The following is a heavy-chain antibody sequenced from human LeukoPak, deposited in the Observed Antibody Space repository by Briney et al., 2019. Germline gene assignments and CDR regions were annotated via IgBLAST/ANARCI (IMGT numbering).Heavy chain of an antibody. J-gene: IGHJ1*01. V-gene: IGHV3-11*06. D-gene: IGHD3-22*01. CDR2: ISSSSSYI. Sequence: GGSLRLSCAASGFTLSDYYMTWIRQAPGKGLEWVSSISSSSSYIYYADSVKGRFTISRDNAKNSLYLQMNSLRAEDTAVYYCARESYYDSSGYQHWGQGTLVTVSS. CDR3: ARESYYDSSGYQH. CDR1: GFTLSDYY.